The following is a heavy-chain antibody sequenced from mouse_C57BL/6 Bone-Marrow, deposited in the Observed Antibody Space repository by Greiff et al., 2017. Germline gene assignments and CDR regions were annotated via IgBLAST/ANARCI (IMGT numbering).Heavy chain of an antibody. CDR1: GYTFTSYS. J-gene: IGHJ2*01. Sequence: VQLQQSGAELVKPGASVKMSCTASGYTFTSYSITWVKQRPGQGLEWIGDIHPTSGATNYNEKFKGKAILTVDTSSNTAYMQLSSLTSADSAVFSCAKGGPRGRSFVYWGRAPLSESPQ. CDR2: IHPTSGAT. CDR3: AKGGPRGRSFVY. V-gene: IGHV1-55*01.